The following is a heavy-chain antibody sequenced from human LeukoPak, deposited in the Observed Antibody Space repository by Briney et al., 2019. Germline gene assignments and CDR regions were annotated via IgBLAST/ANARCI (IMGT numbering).Heavy chain of an antibody. J-gene: IGHJ4*02. CDR3: ARSDVNVAMTTVTFDS. D-gene: IGHD4-17*01. CDR1: GGSISSGGYY. CDR2: IYYSGST. Sequence: PSETLSLTCTVSGGSISSGGYYWSWIRQHPGKGLEWIGYIYYSGSTYYNPSLKSRVTISVDTSKNQFSLKLNSVTAADTAVYYCARSDVNVAMTTVTFDSWGQGTLVTVSS. V-gene: IGHV4-31*03.